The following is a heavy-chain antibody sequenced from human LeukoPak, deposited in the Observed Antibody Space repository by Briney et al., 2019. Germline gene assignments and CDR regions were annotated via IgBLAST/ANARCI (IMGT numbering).Heavy chain of an antibody. V-gene: IGHV4-4*07. CDR3: ARAHCKGSDSRLGLENWFDP. J-gene: IGHJ5*02. CDR1: DGSINGYY. Sequence: PSETLSLTCTVSDGSINGYYWAWIRQSAGKGLEWIGRIYASGSTAYNPSLNNRAAMSVDTSKKQVSLKLTSVTAADTAIYYCARAHCKGSDSRLGLENWFDPWGQGTRVIVSS. D-gene: IGHD2-21*02. CDR2: IYASGST.